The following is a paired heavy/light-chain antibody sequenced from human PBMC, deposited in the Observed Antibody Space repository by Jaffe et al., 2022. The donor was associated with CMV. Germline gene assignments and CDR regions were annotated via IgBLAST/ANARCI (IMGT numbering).Heavy chain of an antibody. CDR3: AVAQTVSAEYFFRSYDHNWFDP. Sequence: EAQLVESGGGLVQPGGSLKLSCAASGLTFSDSAIHWVRQPSGKGLEWVGRVRSKADTYATAYAASVNGRFTLSRDDSKNTAYLQMNSLKADDTAVYYCAVAQTVSAEYFFRSYDHNWFDPWGQGTLVTVSS. CDR1: GLTFSDSA. J-gene: IGHJ5*02. V-gene: IGHV3-73*01. D-gene: IGHD1-1*01. CDR2: VRSKADTYAT.
Light chain of an antibody. CDR2: DVH. CDR1: TSDVGDYNY. CDR3: SSYTSSSTLYV. Sequence: QSALTQPASVSGSPGQSITISCTGTTSDVGDYNYVSWYQQHPGKAPKLMIYDVHYRPSGVSDRFSGSKSGNTASLTISGLQAEDEADYYCSSYTSSSTLYVFGTGTKVAVL. J-gene: IGLJ1*01. V-gene: IGLV2-14*03.